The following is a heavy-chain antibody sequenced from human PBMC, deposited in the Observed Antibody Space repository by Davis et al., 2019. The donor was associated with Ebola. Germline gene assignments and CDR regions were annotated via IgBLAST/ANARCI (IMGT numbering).Heavy chain of an antibody. Sequence: ESLKTPCAASGFTFSNYAMRWIRQLPGKGLEWIGHIYYSVSTNYNPSLNSRVTISVDTSKNQFSLKLSSVTAADTSVYYCARHGRYYDSSGYYYAPYYFDYWGQGTLVTVSS. CDR2: IYYSVST. D-gene: IGHD3-22*01. CDR3: ARHGRYYDSSGYYYAPYYFDY. J-gene: IGHJ4*02. CDR1: GFTFSNYA. V-gene: IGHV4-59*08.